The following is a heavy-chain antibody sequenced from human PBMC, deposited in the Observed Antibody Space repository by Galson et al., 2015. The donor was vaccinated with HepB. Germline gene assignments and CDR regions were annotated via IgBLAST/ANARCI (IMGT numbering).Heavy chain of an antibody. CDR3: VKDGLYLTSGIHSNGFDV. D-gene: IGHD3-10*01. V-gene: IGHV3-30*02. CDR1: WFRFHSYG. Sequence: ALRLPCSGSWFRFHSYGLHLGRPSPGKGLGGVFFFSYDGTNKYFSDSVKGRSSLSQDNSQNTLSLQMHGLRPDDTAVYFCVKDGLYLTSGIHSNGFDVWGQGATVIVSS. CDR2: FSYDGTNK. J-gene: IGHJ6*02.